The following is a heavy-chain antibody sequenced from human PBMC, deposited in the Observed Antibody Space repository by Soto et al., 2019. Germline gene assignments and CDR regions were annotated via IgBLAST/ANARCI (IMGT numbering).Heavy chain of an antibody. CDR2: ISAYNGNT. J-gene: IGHJ4*02. D-gene: IGHD3-16*01. V-gene: IGHV1-18*04. Sequence: QVQLVQSGAEVKKPGASVKVYCKASGYTFTSYGLSWVRQAPGHGLEWLGWISAYNGNTNYAQKLQARVTMTTDTSTSTAYMELRSLRSDDTALYYCARGWGVTETLQEFDYWGQGTLVTGSS. CDR3: ARGWGVTETLQEFDY. CDR1: GYTFTSYG.